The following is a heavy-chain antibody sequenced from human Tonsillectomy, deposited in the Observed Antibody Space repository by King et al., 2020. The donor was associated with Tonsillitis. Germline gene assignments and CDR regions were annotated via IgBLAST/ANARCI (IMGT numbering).Heavy chain of an antibody. CDR1: GGSISSNY. D-gene: IGHD3-22*01. Sequence: QLQESGPGLVKPSETLSLICTVSGGSISSNYWTWIRQPPGKGLEWIGYIYYNGNTYYNPSLNSRVTISVDTSKNQFSLKLSSVTAADTAVYFCSRHELTYFSGSYYPAQYFQHWGRGPLVTVSS. CDR3: SRHELTYFSGSYYPAQYFQH. J-gene: IGHJ1*01. CDR2: IYYNGNT. V-gene: IGHV4-59*08.